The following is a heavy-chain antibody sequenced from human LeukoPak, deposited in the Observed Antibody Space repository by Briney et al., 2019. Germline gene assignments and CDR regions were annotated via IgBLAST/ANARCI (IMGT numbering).Heavy chain of an antibody. CDR2: ISGSGGST. Sequence: GGSLRLSCAASGFTFSSYAMSWVRQAPGKGLEWVSAISGSGGSTYYADPVKGRFTISRDNSKNTLYLQMNSLRAEDTAVYYCAKVGAVAGTNWFDPWGQGTLATVSS. D-gene: IGHD6-19*01. CDR1: GFTFSSYA. V-gene: IGHV3-23*01. J-gene: IGHJ5*02. CDR3: AKVGAVAGTNWFDP.